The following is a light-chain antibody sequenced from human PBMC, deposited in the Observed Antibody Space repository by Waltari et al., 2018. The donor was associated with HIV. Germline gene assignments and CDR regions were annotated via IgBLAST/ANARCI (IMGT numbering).Light chain of an antibody. J-gene: IGLJ3*02. CDR1: ISNIRTNS. Sequence: HSVLTQAPSASGTLGQRVTISCSGSISNIRTNSVSWFQQLPGISPRLIIFSDSQRPAGVPDRFSASKSGTSASLAIDGLESGDEADYYCAARDDILSGSWVFGGGT. CDR2: SDS. CDR3: AARDDILSGSWV. V-gene: IGLV1-44*01.